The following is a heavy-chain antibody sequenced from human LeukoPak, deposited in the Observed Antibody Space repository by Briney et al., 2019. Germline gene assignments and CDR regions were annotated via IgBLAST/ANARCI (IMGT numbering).Heavy chain of an antibody. D-gene: IGHD6-13*01. V-gene: IGHV3-21*01. Sequence: GGSLRLSCAASGFTFSSYSMNWVRQAPGKGLEWVSSISSSSSYIYYADSVKGRFTISRDNSKNTLYLQMNSLRAEDTAVYYCARGELSSSWHSYNWFDPWGQGTLVTVSS. J-gene: IGHJ5*02. CDR1: GFTFSSYS. CDR3: ARGELSSSWHSYNWFDP. CDR2: ISSSSSYI.